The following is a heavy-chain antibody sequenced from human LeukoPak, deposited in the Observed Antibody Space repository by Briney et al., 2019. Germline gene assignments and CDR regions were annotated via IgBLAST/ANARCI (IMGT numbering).Heavy chain of an antibody. J-gene: IGHJ4*02. CDR2: ISFDGNNK. Sequence: QTGGSLRLSCAASGFTFSNYSMHWVRQAPGKGLDWVAAISFDGNNKYYADSVKGRFTISRDNSKNTLYLQMNSLRAEDTAVYYCARGGMINPTPVDYWGQGTLVTVSS. V-gene: IGHV3-30*03. D-gene: IGHD3-22*01. CDR3: ARGGMINPTPVDY. CDR1: GFTFSNYS.